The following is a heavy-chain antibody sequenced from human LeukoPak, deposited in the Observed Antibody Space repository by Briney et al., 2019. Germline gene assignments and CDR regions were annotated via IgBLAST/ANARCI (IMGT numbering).Heavy chain of an antibody. CDR1: GFTFNNYP. CDR3: AKDDWEP. J-gene: IGHJ4*02. V-gene: IGHV3-30*02. CDR2: IRYDGSNK. D-gene: IGHD1-26*01. Sequence: GGSLRLSCAASGFTFNNYPMHWVRQAPGKGLEWVAFIRYDGSNKYYADSVKGRFTISRDNSKNTLYLQMNSLRAEDTAVYYCAKDDWEPWGQGTLVTVSS.